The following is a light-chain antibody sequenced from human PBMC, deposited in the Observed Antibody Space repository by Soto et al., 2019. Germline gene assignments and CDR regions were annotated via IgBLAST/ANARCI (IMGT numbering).Light chain of an antibody. J-gene: IGLJ3*02. CDR1: SSDVGNYKY. CDR3: SSYAGSNLWV. V-gene: IGLV2-8*01. Sequence: QSALTQSPSASGSPGQSVTISCTGTSSDVGNYKYVSWYQQHPGKAPKLMIYEVSKRPSGVPDRFSVSKSGNTASLTVSGLQVEDEAGYYCSSYAGSNLWVFGGGTKLTVL. CDR2: EVS.